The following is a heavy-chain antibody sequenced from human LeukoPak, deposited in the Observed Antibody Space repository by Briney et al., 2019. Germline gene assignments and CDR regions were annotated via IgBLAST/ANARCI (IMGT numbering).Heavy chain of an antibody. CDR3: ARDFVGGGDYD. D-gene: IGHD2-21*01. Sequence: PGGSLRLSCAASGFTVSSNYTSWVRQAPGKGLEWVSIIYSGGSTYYADSVKGRFTISRDNSKNTLYLQMNSLRAEDTAVYYCARDFVGGGDYDWGQGTLVTVSS. CDR2: IYSGGST. CDR1: GFTVSSNY. J-gene: IGHJ4*02. V-gene: IGHV3-53*01.